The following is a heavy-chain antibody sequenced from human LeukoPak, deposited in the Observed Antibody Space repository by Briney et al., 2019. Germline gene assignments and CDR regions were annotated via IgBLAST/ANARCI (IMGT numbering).Heavy chain of an antibody. J-gene: IGHJ4*02. Sequence: GGSLRLSCAASAITFSSFAMSWVRQAPGKGLEWVSGISDSGGHTYYADSVKGRFTISRDNYKNILYLQMNSLRSDDTAVYYCARDLARGSDYWGQGTLVTVFS. V-gene: IGHV3-23*01. CDR2: ISDSGGHT. D-gene: IGHD3-10*01. CDR1: AITFSSFA. CDR3: ARDLARGSDY.